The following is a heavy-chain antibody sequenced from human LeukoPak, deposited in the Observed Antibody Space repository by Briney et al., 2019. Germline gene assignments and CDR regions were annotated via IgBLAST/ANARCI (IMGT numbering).Heavy chain of an antibody. V-gene: IGHV3-9*01. CDR2: ISWDSGRI. D-gene: IGHD2-2*01. CDR3: AKGVVVPAAIVYYFDY. Sequence: PGGSLRLSCAASGFIFNDYVMHWVRQPPGRGLEWVSGISWDSGRIAYADSVKGRFTISRDNSKNTLYLQMNSLRAEDTAVYYCAKGVVVPAAIVYYFDYWGQGTLVTVSS. CDR1: GFIFNDYV. J-gene: IGHJ4*02.